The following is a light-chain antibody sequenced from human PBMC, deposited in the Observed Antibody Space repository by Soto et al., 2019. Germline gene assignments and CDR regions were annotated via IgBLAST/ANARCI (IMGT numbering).Light chain of an antibody. V-gene: IGKV1-39*01. CDR1: QSISSY. CDR2: AAY. J-gene: IGKJ4*01. Sequence: IHMTHSPSSLSASFGDIVTITFRASQSISSYLNWYQQKPGKAPKLLIYAAYSLQSGVPSRFSGSGSGTDFTLTISSLQPEDFATYYCQQSYSTQLTFGGGTKVDIK. CDR3: QQSYSTQLT.